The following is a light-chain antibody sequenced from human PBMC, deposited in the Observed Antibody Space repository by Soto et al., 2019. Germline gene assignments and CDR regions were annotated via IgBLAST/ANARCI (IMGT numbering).Light chain of an antibody. J-gene: IGLJ2*01. CDR2: DVS. V-gene: IGLV2-14*03. CDR3: TSYTTNKTPL. CDR1: SSDVGGYNY. Sequence: QSVLTQPASVSGSPGQSITISCTGTSSDVGGYNYVSWYQQHPGKAPKLMIYDVSSRPSGVSNRFSGSKSGNTASLPISGLLSEDEADYYCTSYTTNKTPLFGGGTKLTVL.